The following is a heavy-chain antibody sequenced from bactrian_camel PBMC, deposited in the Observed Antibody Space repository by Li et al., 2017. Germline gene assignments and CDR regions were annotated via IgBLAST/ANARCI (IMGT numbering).Heavy chain of an antibody. J-gene: IGHJ4*01. V-gene: IGHV3S1*01. CDR1: GFAFSAYS. D-gene: IGHD3*01. Sequence: HVQLVESGGGLVQPGGSLRLSCAASGFAFSAYSMSWVRQTPGNGLEWVSAISSDGGTTYYAKFAQGRFTISRDNQKNMLYLQLNRLNTEDTARYYCTKDLRAKEKVAVETLFGYWGQGTQVTVS. CDR3: TKDLRAKEKVAVETLFGY. CDR2: ISSDGGTT.